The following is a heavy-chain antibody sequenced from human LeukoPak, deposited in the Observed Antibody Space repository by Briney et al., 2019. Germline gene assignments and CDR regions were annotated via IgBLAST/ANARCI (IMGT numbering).Heavy chain of an antibody. CDR2: ISGSGGST. CDR1: GFIFSNYG. Sequence: GGSLRLSCAASGFIFSNYGMNWVRQAPGKGLEWVSAISGSGGSTYYADSVKGRFTISRDNSKNTLYLQMNSLRAEDTAVYYCAKDAREYQLLWNYYYGMDVWGQGTTVTVSS. CDR3: AKDAREYQLLWNYYYGMDV. V-gene: IGHV3-23*01. J-gene: IGHJ6*02. D-gene: IGHD2-2*01.